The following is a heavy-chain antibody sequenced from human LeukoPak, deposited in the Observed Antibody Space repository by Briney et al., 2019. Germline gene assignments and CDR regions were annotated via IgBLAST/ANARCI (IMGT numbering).Heavy chain of an antibody. V-gene: IGHV3-21*01. Sequence: PGGSLRLSCAASGFTFSSYSMNWVRQAPGKGLEWVLSISSSSSYIYYADSVKGRFTISRDNAKNSLYLQMNSLRAEDTAVYYCARDLSSSWYPGWFDPWGQGTLVTVSS. CDR2: ISSSSSYI. J-gene: IGHJ5*02. CDR3: ARDLSSSWYPGWFDP. D-gene: IGHD6-13*01. CDR1: GFTFSSYS.